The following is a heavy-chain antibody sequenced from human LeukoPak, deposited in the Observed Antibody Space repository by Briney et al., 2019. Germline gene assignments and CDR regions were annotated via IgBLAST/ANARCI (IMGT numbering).Heavy chain of an antibody. D-gene: IGHD5-24*01. J-gene: IGHJ4*02. Sequence: SETLSLTCTVSGGSISSSSYYWSWIRQPAGKGLEWIGRFYTSGSTNYNPSLKSRVTISVDTSKNQFSLKLSSVTAADTAVYYCARGRDGYNFLNRGEYYYFDYWGQGTLVTVSS. CDR2: FYTSGST. CDR1: GGSISSSSYY. CDR3: ARGRDGYNFLNRGEYYYFDY. V-gene: IGHV4-61*02.